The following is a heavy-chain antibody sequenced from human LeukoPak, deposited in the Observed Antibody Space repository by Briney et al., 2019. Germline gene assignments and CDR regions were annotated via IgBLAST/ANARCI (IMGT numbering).Heavy chain of an antibody. CDR2: ISSSSSYI. V-gene: IGHV3-21*01. CDR1: GFTFSTYI. Sequence: GGSLRLSCAASGFTFSTYIMNWVRQAPGKGLEWVSSISSSSSYIYYADSVKGRFTISRDNAKNSLYLQMNSLRVEDTAVYYCASGSGSYGHLDYWGQGTLVTVFS. CDR3: ASGSGSYGHLDY. D-gene: IGHD1-26*01. J-gene: IGHJ4*02.